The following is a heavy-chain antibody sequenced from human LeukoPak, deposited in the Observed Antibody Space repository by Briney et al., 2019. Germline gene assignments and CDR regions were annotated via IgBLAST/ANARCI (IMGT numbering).Heavy chain of an antibody. CDR1: GGTFNSYT. D-gene: IGHD1-26*01. CDR3: AREIVSAWLRSGSYYAVDY. J-gene: IGHJ4*02. CDR2: FIPIHGTA. V-gene: IGHV1-69*16. Sequence: SVKVSCKTSGGTFNSYTINWVRQAPGQGLEWMGGFIPIHGTANYPQKFQGRVTITADESTSTAYMELSSLRSEDTAVYYCAREIVSAWLRSGSYYAVDYWGQGTLVTVSS.